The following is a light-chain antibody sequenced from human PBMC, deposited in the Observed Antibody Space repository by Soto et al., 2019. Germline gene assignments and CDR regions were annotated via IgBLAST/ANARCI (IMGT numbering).Light chain of an antibody. Sequence: QSALTQPRSVSGSPGQSVTISCTGTSSDVGGYNYISWYQHHPGKAPKVMIYDVSKRPSGVPDRFSGSKSGTTASLTISGLQAEDEADYFCKSYAGSNTYVFGSGTKVTVL. J-gene: IGLJ1*01. CDR2: DVS. CDR3: KSYAGSNTYV. V-gene: IGLV2-11*01. CDR1: SSDVGGYNY.